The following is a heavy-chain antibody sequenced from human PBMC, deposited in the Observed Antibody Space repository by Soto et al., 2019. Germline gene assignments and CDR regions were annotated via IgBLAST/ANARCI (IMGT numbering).Heavy chain of an antibody. CDR2: INAGNGNT. V-gene: IGHV1-3*05. CDR1: GYTFTNYA. Sequence: QVQLVQSGAEEKKPGASVKVSCKASGYTFTNYATHWVRQAPGQRLEWMGWINAGNGNTKYSQKFQGRVTITRDTSASTAYRERGSLRPEDTAVYYCARVSGYSLPDYWGQGTLVTVPS. CDR3: ARVSGYSLPDY. D-gene: IGHD5-12*01. J-gene: IGHJ4*02.